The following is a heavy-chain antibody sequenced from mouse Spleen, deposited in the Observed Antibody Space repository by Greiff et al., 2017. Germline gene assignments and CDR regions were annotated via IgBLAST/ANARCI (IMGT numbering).Heavy chain of an antibody. V-gene: IGHV5-17*01. D-gene: IGHD4-1*01. J-gene: IGHJ2*01. CDR1: GFTFSDYG. CDR3: ARPELGIFDY. CDR2: ISSGSSTI. Sequence: EVNVVESGGGLVKPGGSLKLSCAASGFTFSDYGMHWVRQAPEKGLEWVAYISSGSSTIYYADTVKGRFTISRDNAKNTLFLQMTSLRSEDTAMYYCARPELGIFDYWGQGTTLTVSS.